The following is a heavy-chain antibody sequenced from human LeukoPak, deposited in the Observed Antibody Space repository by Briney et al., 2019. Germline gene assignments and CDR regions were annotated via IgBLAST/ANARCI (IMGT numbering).Heavy chain of an antibody. V-gene: IGHV3-13*01. J-gene: IGHJ4*02. Sequence: GGSLRLSCAASGFTFSSYDMHWVRQATGKGLEWVSAIDTAGDTYYPGSVKGRFTISRENARNSLYLQMNSLRADDTAVYYCARERTTIVSGTTIGAYWGQGTLVTVSS. CDR3: ARERTTIVSGTTIGAY. CDR2: IDTAGDT. CDR1: GFTFSSYD. D-gene: IGHD2/OR15-2a*01.